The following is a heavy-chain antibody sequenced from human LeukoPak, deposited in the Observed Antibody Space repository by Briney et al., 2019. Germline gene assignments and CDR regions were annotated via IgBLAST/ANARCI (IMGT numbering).Heavy chain of an antibody. J-gene: IGHJ4*02. CDR2: INRDGSQK. V-gene: IGHV3-7*01. Sequence: PGGSLRLSCAVSGFTFGNYWMSWVRQAPGKGLEWVANINRDGSQKYYVDSVRGRVTVSRDNAKSSLYLQMNSLRAEDTALYYCAREVSVVGAPDYWGQGTLVTVSS. CDR1: GFTFGNYW. D-gene: IGHD1-26*01. CDR3: AREVSVVGAPDY.